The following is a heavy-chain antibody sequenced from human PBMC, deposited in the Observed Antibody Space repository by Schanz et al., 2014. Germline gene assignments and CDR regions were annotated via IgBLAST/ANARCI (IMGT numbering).Heavy chain of an antibody. Sequence: QVQLVQSGAEVKKPGSSVKVSCKASRSTFSSYTISWVRQARGQGLEWMGMINPSGGSTTYAQKFQGRVTMTRDTSASTAYMELSSLRSEDTAVYYCARDGVDAAAGGNYWGQGTLVTVSS. CDR1: RSTFSSYT. CDR2: INPSGGST. V-gene: IGHV1-69*08. CDR3: ARDGVDAAAGGNY. D-gene: IGHD6-13*01. J-gene: IGHJ4*02.